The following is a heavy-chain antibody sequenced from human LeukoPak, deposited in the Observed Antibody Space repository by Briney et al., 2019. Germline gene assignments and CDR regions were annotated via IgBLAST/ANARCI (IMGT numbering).Heavy chain of an antibody. CDR3: ARDTRYGDSFDY. Sequence: GGSLRLSCAVSGFTFDDYAMHWVRQVPGKGLEWVSGIMLSSGRTGYADSVKGRFTISRDKAKNSLYLQMNSLRAEDTAVYYCARDTRYGDSFDYWGQGTLVTVSS. CDR1: GFTFDDYA. CDR2: IMLSSGRT. D-gene: IGHD4-17*01. V-gene: IGHV3-9*01. J-gene: IGHJ4*02.